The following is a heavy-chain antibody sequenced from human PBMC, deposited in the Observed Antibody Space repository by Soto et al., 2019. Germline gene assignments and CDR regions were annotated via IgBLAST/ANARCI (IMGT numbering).Heavy chain of an antibody. CDR3: ATMGTPVTGLYYFDY. CDR1: NASISSRKW. J-gene: IGHJ4*02. Sequence: GTLSLTCTVSNASISSRKWWTWVRQTPGKGLEWIGEIYHSGSINHNPSLKSRVTMSVDKSKNRFSLKMTSVTAADTAVYYCATMGTPVTGLYYFDYWGQGTLVTVSS. V-gene: IGHV4-4*02. D-gene: IGHD4-17*01. CDR2: IYHSGSI.